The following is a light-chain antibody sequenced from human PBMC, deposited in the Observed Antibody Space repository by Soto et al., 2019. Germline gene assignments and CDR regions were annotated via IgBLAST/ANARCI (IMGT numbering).Light chain of an antibody. J-gene: IGKJ1*01. V-gene: IGKV3-20*01. CDR2: GAS. Sequence: EIVLTQSPGTLSLSPGERATLSCRASQSVSSSYLAWYQQKPGQAPRLLIYGASSRATGIPDRFSGSGSGTDFTLIISRLEPEDFAVYYYQQYGSSPRTFGQGTKVEIK. CDR1: QSVSSSY. CDR3: QQYGSSPRT.